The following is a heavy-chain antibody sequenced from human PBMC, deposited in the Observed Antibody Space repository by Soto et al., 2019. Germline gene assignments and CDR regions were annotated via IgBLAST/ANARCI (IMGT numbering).Heavy chain of an antibody. Sequence: QVQLQESGPGLVKPSETLPLTCNGSGGSIRSYFCNWIRQPPGKGLEWIGYIYSSGNTKYNPSLKRGVTKTVDMSQNQISLSLTSVTAADTAVYYCARGRPRDGYNSGHSDFGIWGQGTMVTVSS. D-gene: IGHD5-12*01. V-gene: IGHV4-59*01. J-gene: IGHJ3*02. CDR1: GGSIRSYF. CDR3: ARGRPRDGYNSGHSDFGI. CDR2: IYSSGNT.